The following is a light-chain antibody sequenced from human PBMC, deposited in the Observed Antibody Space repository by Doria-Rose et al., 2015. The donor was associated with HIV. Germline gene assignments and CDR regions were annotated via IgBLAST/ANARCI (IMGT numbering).Light chain of an antibody. Sequence: DIRVTQSPSFLSASVGVRVTITCRASQGISRYLAWYHQEPGIAPVLLIFGASTLQSGVPSRFSGSRSGTEFTLTISSLQPEDFATYYCQQFDSFPRTFGQGTKVELK. J-gene: IGKJ1*01. V-gene: IGKV1-9*01. CDR3: QQFDSFPRT. CDR1: QGISRY. CDR2: GAS.